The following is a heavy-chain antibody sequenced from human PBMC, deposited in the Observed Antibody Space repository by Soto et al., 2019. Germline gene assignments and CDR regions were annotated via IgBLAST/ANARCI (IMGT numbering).Heavy chain of an antibody. CDR2: ISYDGSNK. D-gene: IGHD3-22*01. CDR3: ARGNWGYYDSTAPFDY. Sequence: GGSLRLSCAASGFTFSSYAMHWVRQAPGKGLEWVAVISYDGSNKYYADSVKGRFTISRGNSKNTLYLQMNSLRAEDTAVYYCARGNWGYYDSTAPFDYWGQGTLVTVSS. J-gene: IGHJ4*02. V-gene: IGHV3-30-3*01. CDR1: GFTFSSYA.